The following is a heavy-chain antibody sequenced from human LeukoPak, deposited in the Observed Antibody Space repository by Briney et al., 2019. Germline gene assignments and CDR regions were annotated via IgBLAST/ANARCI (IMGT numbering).Heavy chain of an antibody. CDR1: GGSISSSNW. Sequence: SPSGTLSLTCAVSGGSISSSNWWSWVRQPPGKGLEWIGEIYHSGSTNYNPSLKSRVTISVDKSKNQFSLKLSSVTAADTAVYYCARTYYDSSGYYFLEYWGQGTLVTVSS. CDR2: IYHSGST. D-gene: IGHD3-22*01. J-gene: IGHJ4*02. CDR3: ARTYYDSSGYYFLEY. V-gene: IGHV4-4*02.